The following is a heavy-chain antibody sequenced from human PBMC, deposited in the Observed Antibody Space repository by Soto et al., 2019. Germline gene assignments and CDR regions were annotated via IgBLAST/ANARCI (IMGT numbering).Heavy chain of an antibody. J-gene: IGHJ6*02. CDR3: VMVDNDVTPTTQDV. CDR1: GYIFVNYG. D-gene: IGHD5-12*01. V-gene: IGHV1-18*01. CDR2: ISPYTGNT. Sequence: QVQLVQSGDEVKKPGASVKVSCKASGYIFVNYGIAWVRQAPGQGREWMGWISPYTGNTHSASKVQGRLTMTTDTSTSTAYVSLGSRTSDDTAVYYCVMVDNDVTPTTQDVWGQGTTVTVSS.